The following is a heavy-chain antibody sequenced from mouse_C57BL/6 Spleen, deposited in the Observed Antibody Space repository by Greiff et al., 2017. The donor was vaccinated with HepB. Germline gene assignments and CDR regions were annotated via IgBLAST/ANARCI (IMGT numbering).Heavy chain of an antibody. CDR1: GYSITSGYS. CDR2: ISYDGSN. Sequence: DVKLQESGPGLVKPSQSLSLTCSVTGYSITSGYSWNWIRQFPGNKLEWMGYISYDGSNNYNPSLKNRSSITRDTSKNQFFLKLNSVTTEDTATYYCAREGYDYYFDYWGQGTTLTVSS. V-gene: IGHV3-6*01. J-gene: IGHJ2*01. D-gene: IGHD2-4*01. CDR3: AREGYDYYFDY.